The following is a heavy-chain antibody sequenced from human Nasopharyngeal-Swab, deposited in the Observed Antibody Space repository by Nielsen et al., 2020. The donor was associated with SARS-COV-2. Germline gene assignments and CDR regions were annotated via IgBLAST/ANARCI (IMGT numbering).Heavy chain of an antibody. CDR1: GIIFSNYG. CDR2: ISGSAETT. Sequence: GESLKISCAASGIIFSNYGISRVRQAPGRGLEWVSTISGSAETTHYADSVKGRSTISRDNSMNTLYLQMNSLRADDTAVYYCAILYYGHWGQGTLVTVSS. J-gene: IGHJ4*02. V-gene: IGHV3-23*01. CDR3: AILYYGH.